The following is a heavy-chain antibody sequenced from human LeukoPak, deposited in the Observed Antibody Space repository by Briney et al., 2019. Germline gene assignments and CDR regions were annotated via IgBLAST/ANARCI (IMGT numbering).Heavy chain of an antibody. CDR3: ARSQSLFIAAAVNDY. CDR1: GFTFSSYA. V-gene: IGHV3-30*01. J-gene: IGHJ4*02. D-gene: IGHD6-13*01. CDR2: ISYDGSNK. Sequence: GGSLRLSCAASGFTFSSYAMHWVRQAPGKGLEWGAVISYDGSNKYYADSVKGRFTISRDNSKNTLYLQMNSLRAEDTAVYYCARSQSLFIAAAVNDYWGQGTLVTVSS.